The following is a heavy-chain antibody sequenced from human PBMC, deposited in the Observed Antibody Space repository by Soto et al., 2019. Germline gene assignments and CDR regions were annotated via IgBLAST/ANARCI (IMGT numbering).Heavy chain of an antibody. CDR1: GGSISSSSYY. V-gene: IGHV4-39*01. CDR3: ARHREMATNWGYFDY. J-gene: IGHJ4*02. Sequence: QLQLQESGPGLVKPSETLSLTCTVSGGSISSSSYYWGWIRQPPGKGLEWIGSIYYSGSTYYNPSLKSRVTISVDTSKNQFSLKLSSVTAADTAVYYCARHREMATNWGYFDYWGQGTLVTVSS. D-gene: IGHD7-27*01. CDR2: IYYSGST.